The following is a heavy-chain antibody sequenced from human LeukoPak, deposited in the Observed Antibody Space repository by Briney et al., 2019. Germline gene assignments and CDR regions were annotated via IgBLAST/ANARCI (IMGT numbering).Heavy chain of an antibody. J-gene: IGHJ6*02. V-gene: IGHV1-69*04. D-gene: IGHD6-19*01. CDR3: ARGPRGGWYPRYYNYGMDV. CDR1: GGTFNSYA. CDR2: IIPILGIA. Sequence: SVKVSCKASGGTFNSYAISWVRQAPGQGLEWMGRIIPILGIANYAQRFQGRVTITADKSTSTAYMELSSLRSEDTAVYYCARGPRGGWYPRYYNYGMDVWGQGTTVTVSS.